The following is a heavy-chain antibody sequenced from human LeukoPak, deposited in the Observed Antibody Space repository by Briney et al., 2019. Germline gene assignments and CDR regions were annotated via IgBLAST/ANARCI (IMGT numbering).Heavy chain of an antibody. Sequence: ASVKVSCKASGYTFTSYDINWVRQATGQGLEWMGWMNLNRGNTGYAQKFQGRVTMTRNTSISTAYMELSSLRSEDTAVYYCARGGPVPKKRRSSWYNNWFDPWGQGTLVTVPS. CDR1: GYTFTSYD. CDR3: ARGGPVPKKRRSSWYNNWFDP. D-gene: IGHD6-13*01. V-gene: IGHV1-8*01. CDR2: MNLNRGNT. J-gene: IGHJ5*02.